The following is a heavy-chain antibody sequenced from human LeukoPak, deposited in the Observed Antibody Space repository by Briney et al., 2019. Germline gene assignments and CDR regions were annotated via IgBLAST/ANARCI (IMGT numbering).Heavy chain of an antibody. CDR3: ARDLGLYGSGSYIAEYFQH. D-gene: IGHD3-10*01. CDR2: ISYDGSNK. Sequence: GGSLRLSCAASGFTFSSYAMHWVRQAPGKGLEWVAVISYDGSNKYYADSVKGRFTISRDNSKNTLYLQTNSLRAEDTAVYYCARDLGLYGSGSYIAEYFQHWGQGTLVTVSS. J-gene: IGHJ1*01. V-gene: IGHV3-30-3*01. CDR1: GFTFSSYA.